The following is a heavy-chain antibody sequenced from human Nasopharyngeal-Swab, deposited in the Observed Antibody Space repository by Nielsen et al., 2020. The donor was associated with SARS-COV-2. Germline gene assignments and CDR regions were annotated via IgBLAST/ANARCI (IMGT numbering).Heavy chain of an antibody. CDR1: GFTFSNAW. CDR3: ARDRHYDSSGYYC. J-gene: IGHJ4*02. D-gene: IGHD3-22*01. Sequence: GESLKISCAVSGFTFSNAWMSWVRQAPGKGLEWVANIKQDGSEKYYVDSVKGRFTISRDNAKNSLYLQMNSLRAEDTAVYYCARDRHYDSSGYYCWGQGTLVTVSS. CDR2: IKQDGSEK. V-gene: IGHV3-7*05.